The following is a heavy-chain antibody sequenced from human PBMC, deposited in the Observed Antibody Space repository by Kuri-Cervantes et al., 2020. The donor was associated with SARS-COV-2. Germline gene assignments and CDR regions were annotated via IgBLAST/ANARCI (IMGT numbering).Heavy chain of an antibody. J-gene: IGHJ6*03. CDR3: ARGPTFPYYYYMDV. CDR1: GYSISSGYY. CDR2: IYHSGST. V-gene: IGHV4-38-2*01. Sequence: GSLRLSCAVSGYSISSGYYWGWIRQPPGKGLEWIGSIYHSGSTYYNPSLKSRVTISVDTSKNQFSLKLSSVTAADTAVYYCARGPTFPYYYYMDVWGKGTTVTVSS.